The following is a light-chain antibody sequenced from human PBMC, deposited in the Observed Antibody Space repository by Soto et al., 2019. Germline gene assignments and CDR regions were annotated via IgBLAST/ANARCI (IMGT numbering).Light chain of an antibody. CDR3: QQLNSYPLT. J-gene: IGKJ5*01. CDR2: AAS. Sequence: DIQLTQSPSFLSASVGDRVTLTCRASQGISSYLAWYQQKPGKAPKFLIYAASTLQSGVSSRFSGSGSGTEFPLTRSSLQPEDFATYYWQQLNSYPLTFGQGTRLEI. V-gene: IGKV1-9*01. CDR1: QGISSY.